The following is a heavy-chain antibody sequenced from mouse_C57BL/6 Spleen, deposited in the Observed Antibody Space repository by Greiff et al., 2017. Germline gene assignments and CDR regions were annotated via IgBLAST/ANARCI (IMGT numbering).Heavy chain of an antibody. Sequence: QVQLQQSGPGLVQPSQSLSITCTVSGFSLTSYGVHWVRQSPGKGLEWLGVIWSGGSTDYNAAFISRLSISKDNAKSQVFFKMNSLQAYDTAIYYWARSPQLTGTRYCDVWGTGTTVTVSS. CDR1: GFSLTSYG. CDR2: IWSGGST. D-gene: IGHD4-1*01. CDR3: ARSPQLTGTRYCDV. J-gene: IGHJ1*03. V-gene: IGHV2-2*01.